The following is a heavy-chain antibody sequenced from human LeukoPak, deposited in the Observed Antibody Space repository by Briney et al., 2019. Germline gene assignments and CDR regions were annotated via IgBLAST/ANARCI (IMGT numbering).Heavy chain of an antibody. Sequence: ASVKVPCKVSGYTLTELSMHWVRQAPGKGREWRGGFYPEDGETIYAQKFQGRVTMTEDTSTDTAYMELSSLRSEDTAVYYCATFGVAQYCSSTSCYLSGGYWGQGTLVTVSS. J-gene: IGHJ4*02. D-gene: IGHD2-2*01. CDR1: GYTLTELS. V-gene: IGHV1-24*01. CDR3: ATFGVAQYCSSTSCYLSGGY. CDR2: FYPEDGET.